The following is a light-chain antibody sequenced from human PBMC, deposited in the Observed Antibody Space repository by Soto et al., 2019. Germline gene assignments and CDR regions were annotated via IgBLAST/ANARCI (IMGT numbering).Light chain of an antibody. J-gene: IGLJ3*02. CDR1: RNDISAYDS. CDR3: SSYTRGSTLV. V-gene: IGLV2-14*01. CDR2: EVS. Sequence: HSVLTQPASVSGSPGQSITISCTGSRNDISAYDSVSWYQQHPDKAPKLIIYEVSNRPSGVSNRFSGSKSGNTASLTISGLQADDEADYYCSSYTRGSTLVFGGGTKLTVL.